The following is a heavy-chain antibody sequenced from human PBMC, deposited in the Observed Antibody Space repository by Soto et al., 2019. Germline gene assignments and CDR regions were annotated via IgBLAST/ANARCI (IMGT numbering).Heavy chain of an antibody. Sequence: SVKVSCKASGGTFSSYAISWVRQAPGQGLEWIGGIIPIFGPANYAQKLQGRVTITADKSTSTAYMELSSLRSEDTAVYYCARDNTGIVVVPAATSYYYYGMDVWGQGTTVTVSS. CDR3: ARDNTGIVVVPAATSYYYYGMDV. CDR2: IIPIFGPA. D-gene: IGHD2-2*01. V-gene: IGHV1-69*06. CDR1: GGTFSSYA. J-gene: IGHJ6*02.